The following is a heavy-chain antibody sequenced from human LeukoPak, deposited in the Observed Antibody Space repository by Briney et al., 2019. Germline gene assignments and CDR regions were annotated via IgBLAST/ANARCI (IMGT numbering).Heavy chain of an antibody. CDR1: GFTFSNYW. V-gene: IGHV3-7*01. J-gene: IGHJ4*02. D-gene: IGHD5-24*01. CDR3: ARTRWLQLRYFDY. Sequence: GGSLRLSCAASGFTFSNYWMSWVRQAPGKGLEWVANIKQDGTEKNYVDSVKGRFTISRDNAKNSLFLQMKSLRAEDTAVYYCARTRWLQLRYFDYWGQGTLVTVSS. CDR2: IKQDGTEK.